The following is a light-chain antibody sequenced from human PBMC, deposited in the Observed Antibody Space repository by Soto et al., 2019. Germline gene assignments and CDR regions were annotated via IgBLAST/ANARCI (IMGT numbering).Light chain of an antibody. CDR3: SSYTSSSTLGV. J-gene: IGLJ3*02. Sequence: QSALTQPASVSGSPGQSITISCTGTSSDVGGYNYVSWYQQHPGKAPKLMIYEVSNRPSGVSNRFSGSKSDNTASLTISGLQAEDEADYYCSSYTSSSTLGVFGRGTKLTVL. CDR1: SSDVGGYNY. CDR2: EVS. V-gene: IGLV2-14*01.